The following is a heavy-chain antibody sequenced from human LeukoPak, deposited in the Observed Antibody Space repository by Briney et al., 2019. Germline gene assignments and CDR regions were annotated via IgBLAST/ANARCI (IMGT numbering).Heavy chain of an antibody. CDR1: GYTFTGYY. CDR3: ARGASGVYTVTTSWFDP. V-gene: IGHV1-2*02. J-gene: IGHJ5*02. CDR2: INPNSGGT. Sequence: GASVTVSCRASGYTFTGYYMHWVRQAPGQGVEWMGWINPNSGGTNYAQKFQGRVTMTRDTSISTAYMELSRLRSDDTAVYYCARGASGVYTVTTSWFDPWGQGTLVTVSS. D-gene: IGHD4-17*01.